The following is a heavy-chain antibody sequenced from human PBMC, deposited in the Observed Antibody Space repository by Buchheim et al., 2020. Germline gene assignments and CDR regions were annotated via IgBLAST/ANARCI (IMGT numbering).Heavy chain of an antibody. CDR2: IKQDGSEK. Sequence: EVQLVESGGGLVQPGGSLRLSCAASGFTFSSYWMSWVRQAPGKGLEWVANIKQDGSEKYYVDSVKGRFTISRDNAKNSLYLQMNSLRAEDTAVYYCARDQYSSSWYGGYYYYYMDVWGKGTT. J-gene: IGHJ6*03. CDR1: GFTFSSYW. V-gene: IGHV3-7*01. CDR3: ARDQYSSSWYGGYYYYYMDV. D-gene: IGHD6-13*01.